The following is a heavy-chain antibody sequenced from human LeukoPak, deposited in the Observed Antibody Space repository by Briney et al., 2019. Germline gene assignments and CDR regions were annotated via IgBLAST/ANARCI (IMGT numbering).Heavy chain of an antibody. CDR1: RFTFSKYA. Sequence: GGSLRLSCVVSRFTFSKYAMSWVRRAPGMGLEWISAITGGGDDTYYADSVKGRLTISRDNSRNSLYLQMNSLRVEDTAVYYCAKGSSSPRPYYFDYWGQGALVTVSS. CDR2: ITGGGDDT. D-gene: IGHD6-6*01. V-gene: IGHV3-23*01. J-gene: IGHJ4*02. CDR3: AKGSSSPRPYYFDY.